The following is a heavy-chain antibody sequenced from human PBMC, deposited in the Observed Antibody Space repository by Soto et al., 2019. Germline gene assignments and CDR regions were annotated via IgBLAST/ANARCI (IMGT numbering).Heavy chain of an antibody. CDR2: ISSTTNYI. CDR1: GFTFTRYS. V-gene: IGHV3-21*06. J-gene: IGHJ4*02. Sequence: GGSLRLSCAASGFTFTRYSMNWVRQAPGKGLEWVSSISSTTNYIYYGDSMKGRFTISRDNAKNSLYLEMNSLRAEDTVVYYCARESEDLTSNFDYWGQGTLVTVSS. CDR3: ARESEDLTSNFDY.